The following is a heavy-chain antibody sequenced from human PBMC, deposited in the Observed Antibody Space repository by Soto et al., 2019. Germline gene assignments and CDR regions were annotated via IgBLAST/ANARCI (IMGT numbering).Heavy chain of an antibody. CDR2: IYYSGST. CDR3: ARWVVGVVEKGNNWFDP. Sequence: QVQLQESGPGLVKPSETLSLTCTVSGGSISSYYWSWIRQPPGKGLEWIGDIYYSGSTNYNPSLKCRVTISVDTSQNQFSLKLSSVTAADTAVYYCARWVVGVVEKGNNWFDPWGQGTLVTVSS. V-gene: IGHV4-59*01. D-gene: IGHD3-3*01. CDR1: GGSISSYY. J-gene: IGHJ5*02.